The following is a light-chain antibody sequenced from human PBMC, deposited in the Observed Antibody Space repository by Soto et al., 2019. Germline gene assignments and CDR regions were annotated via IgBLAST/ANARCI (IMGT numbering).Light chain of an antibody. J-gene: IGLJ1*01. V-gene: IGLV2-8*01. CDR1: SSDVGANNY. CDR3: SSYAGANRV. CDR2: EVT. Sequence: QSALTQPPSASGSPGQSVTISCTGTSSDVGANNYVSWYQPHPGKAPKLMIYEVTKRPSGVPDRFSGSKSGNTASLTVSGLQAEDEADYYCSSYAGANRVFGPGIKLTVL.